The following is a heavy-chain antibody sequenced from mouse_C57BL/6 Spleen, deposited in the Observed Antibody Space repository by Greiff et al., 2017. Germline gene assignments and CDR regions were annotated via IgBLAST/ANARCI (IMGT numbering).Heavy chain of an antibody. V-gene: IGHV1-82*01. CDR2: IYPGDGDT. D-gene: IGHD2-14*01. CDR3: ASIGYDWYFDV. Sequence: QVQLKESGPELVKPGASVKISCKASGYAFSSSWMNWVKQRPGKGLEWIGRIYPGDGDTNYNGKFKGKATLTADKSSSTAYMQLSSLTSEDSAVYFCASIGYDWYFDVWGTGATVTVSS. CDR1: GYAFSSSW. J-gene: IGHJ1*03.